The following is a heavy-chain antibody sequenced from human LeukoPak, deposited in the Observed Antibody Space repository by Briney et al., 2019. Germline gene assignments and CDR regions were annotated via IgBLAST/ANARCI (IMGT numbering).Heavy chain of an antibody. Sequence: PSETLSLTCTVSGGSISSYYWSWIRQPAGKGLEWIGRIYTSGRTNYNPSLKSRVTMSVDASTNQYSLKLSSVTAADTAVYYCARGQYCSSTSCYLWVFDPWGQGTLVTVSS. CDR2: IYTSGRT. CDR1: GGSISSYY. V-gene: IGHV4-4*07. D-gene: IGHD2-2*01. CDR3: ARGQYCSSTSCYLWVFDP. J-gene: IGHJ5*02.